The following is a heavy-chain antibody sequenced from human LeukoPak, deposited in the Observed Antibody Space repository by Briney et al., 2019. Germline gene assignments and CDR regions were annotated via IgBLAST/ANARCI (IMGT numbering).Heavy chain of an antibody. V-gene: IGHV4-30-4*08. D-gene: IGHD3-3*01. CDR2: IYYSERT. CDR1: GGSISSGDYY. Sequence: SQTLSLTCTVSGGSISSGDYYWSWIRQPPGKGLEWIGYIYYSERTYYNPSLKSRVTISVHTYKSQFSLKLSSVTAADTAVYYCARTYDFWSGYPRYFVYWVQGTLVTVSS. CDR3: ARTYDFWSGYPRYFVY. J-gene: IGHJ4*02.